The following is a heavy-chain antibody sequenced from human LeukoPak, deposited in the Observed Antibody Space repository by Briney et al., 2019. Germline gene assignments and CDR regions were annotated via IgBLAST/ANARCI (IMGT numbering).Heavy chain of an antibody. V-gene: IGHV1-69*13. Sequence: SVKVSCKVSGYTLTELSMHWVRQAPGQGLEWMGGIIPIFGTANYAQKFQGRVTITADESTSTAYMELSSLRSEDTAVYYCARDSFSPGAFDIWGQGTMVTVSS. CDR3: ARDSFSPGAFDI. CDR2: IIPIFGTA. J-gene: IGHJ3*02. CDR1: GYTLTELS.